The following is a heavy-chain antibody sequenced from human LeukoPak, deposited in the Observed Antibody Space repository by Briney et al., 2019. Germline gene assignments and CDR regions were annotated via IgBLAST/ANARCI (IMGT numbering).Heavy chain of an antibody. J-gene: IGHJ4*02. D-gene: IGHD3-9*01. CDR2: INHSGST. Sequence: PSETLSLTCSVYGGSFSDYYWSWIRQPPGKGLEWIGEINHSGSTNYNPSLKSRVTISVDTSKNQFSLKLSSVTAADTAVYYCAREYYDILTSQSNWGQGTLVTVSS. CDR1: GGSFSDYY. V-gene: IGHV4-34*01. CDR3: AREYYDILTSQSN.